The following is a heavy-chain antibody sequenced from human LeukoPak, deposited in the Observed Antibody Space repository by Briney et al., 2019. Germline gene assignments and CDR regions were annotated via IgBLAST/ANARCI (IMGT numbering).Heavy chain of an antibody. CDR3: ARGYYDSNDSNRSNWFDP. CDR1: GFTFSSHW. Sequence: TGGSLRLSCAASGFTFSSHWMHWIRQAPGKGLVWVSRLNTDGSSTVYADSVKGRFTISRDNAKNTLYLQMNSLRAEDTAVYYCARGYYDSNDSNRSNWFDPWGPGTLVTVSP. J-gene: IGHJ5*02. CDR2: LNTDGSST. D-gene: IGHD3-22*01. V-gene: IGHV3-74*01.